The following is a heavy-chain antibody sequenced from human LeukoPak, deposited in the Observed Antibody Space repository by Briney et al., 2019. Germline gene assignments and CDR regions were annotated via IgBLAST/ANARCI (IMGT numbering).Heavy chain of an antibody. CDR3: ARDSTYYYASGSSGPHYFDY. J-gene: IGHJ4*02. CDR2: ISYDGGIT. V-gene: IGHV3-30*01. Sequence: PGGSLRLSCAASGFTFSSYAMHWVRQAPGKGLEWVAVISYDGGITNYADSVKGRFTISRDSSKNTLYPQLNSLRAEDAAVNYCARDSTYYYASGSSGPHYFDYWGQGTLVTVSS. CDR1: GFTFSSYA. D-gene: IGHD3-10*01.